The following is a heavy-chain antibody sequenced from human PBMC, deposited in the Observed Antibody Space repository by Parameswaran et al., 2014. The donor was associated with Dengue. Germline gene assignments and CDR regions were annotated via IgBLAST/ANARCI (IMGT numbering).Heavy chain of an antibody. Sequence: AGGSLRLSCTVSDGSISSSSYYWGWIRQPPGKGLDWIGNIYYNGNTYYNPSLKSRVTISVDTSKKQLSLRLSSVTAADTAVYYCARRIELGGSYPFDYWGQGTLVTVSS. D-gene: IGHD1-26*01. CDR1: DGSISSSSYY. V-gene: IGHV4-39*01. CDR2: IYYNGNT. J-gene: IGHJ4*02. CDR3: ARRIELGGSYPFDY.